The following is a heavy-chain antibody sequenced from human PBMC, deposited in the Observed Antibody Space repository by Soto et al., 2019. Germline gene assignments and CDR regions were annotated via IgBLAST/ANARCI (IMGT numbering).Heavy chain of an antibody. V-gene: IGHV4-4*07. CDR1: GGSISNYY. CDR3: ARSGGSFNFDY. Sequence: SSETLSLTCTVSGGSISNYYWTWIRQPAGKGLEWIGRMYTSGSTNYNPSLKSRVTMSVDTSKNQFSLNLRSVTAADTAVYYCARSGGSFNFDYWGQGTLVTVSS. CDR2: MYTSGST. D-gene: IGHD1-26*01. J-gene: IGHJ4*02.